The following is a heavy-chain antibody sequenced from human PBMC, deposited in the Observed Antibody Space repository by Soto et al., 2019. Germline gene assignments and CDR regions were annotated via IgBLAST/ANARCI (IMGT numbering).Heavy chain of an antibody. D-gene: IGHD3-22*01. CDR2: IIPIFGTA. J-gene: IGHJ6*02. V-gene: IGHV1-69*13. CDR3: ARDLGIYDSGGSSGPQHGMDV. Sequence: ASVKVSCKASGGTFSSYAISWVRQAPGQGLEWMGGIIPIFGTANYAQKFQGRVTITADESTSTAYMELSSLRSEDTAVYYCARDLGIYDSGGSSGPQHGMDVWGQGTTVTVSS. CDR1: GGTFSSYA.